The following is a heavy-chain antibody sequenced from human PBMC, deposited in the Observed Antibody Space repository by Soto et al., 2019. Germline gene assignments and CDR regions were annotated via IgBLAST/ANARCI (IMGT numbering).Heavy chain of an antibody. D-gene: IGHD5-18*01. CDR3: ARWGDWMQQVL. V-gene: IGHV4-4*02. J-gene: IGHJ4*02. CDR2: IYHSGST. CDR1: GGSIRSNKW. Sequence: QVQLHESGPGLVKPSGTLSLTCGVSGGSIRSNKWWSWVRQPPGKGLEWIGEIYHSGSTNYNPSLKRRVPISVDESKNPCSLKLNSVTAADTAVYYCARWGDWMQQVLWGQGTLVTVSS.